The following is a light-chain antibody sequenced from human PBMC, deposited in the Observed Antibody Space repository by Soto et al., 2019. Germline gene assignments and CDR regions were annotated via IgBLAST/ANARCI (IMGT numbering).Light chain of an antibody. CDR2: VAS. V-gene: IGKV3-20*01. Sequence: EIGLKKSPGTLSLSPGERATLSCRASQSVSSSYLAWYQQKPGQGPRLLIYVASNRSTGIPDRFSGSGFGTYSPLTISLEQEDFAVEYCQQHGRSPPVTFGQGTKVDIK. CDR1: QSVSSSY. J-gene: IGKJ1*01. CDR3: QQHGRSPPVT.